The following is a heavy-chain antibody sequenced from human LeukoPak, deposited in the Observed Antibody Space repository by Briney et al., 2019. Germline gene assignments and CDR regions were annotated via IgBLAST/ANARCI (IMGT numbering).Heavy chain of an antibody. Sequence: TGGSLRLSCAASGFTFSSYSMNWVRQAPGKGLEWVANIKQDGGERYYVDSVKGRFTISRDNAKNSLYLQMNSLRAEDTAVYFCAMIEQVVSNVEGGYWGQGTLVTVSS. CDR2: IKQDGGER. V-gene: IGHV3-7*01. J-gene: IGHJ4*02. D-gene: IGHD6-6*01. CDR3: AMIEQVVSNVEGGY. CDR1: GFTFSSYS.